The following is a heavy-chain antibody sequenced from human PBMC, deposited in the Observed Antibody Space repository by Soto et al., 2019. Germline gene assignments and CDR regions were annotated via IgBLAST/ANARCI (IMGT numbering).Heavy chain of an antibody. Sequence: SETLSLTCTVPGGSLSPYYWSLIRQPPGKGLEWIGYIFYSGGTNYNPSLKSRVTISVDTSKNQFTLQLSSVTASVTVVYYWARGVYGGNNYYRDSWAQGTLVTVS. CDR1: GGSLSPYY. CDR3: ARGVYGGNNYYRDS. D-gene: IGHD3-22*01. V-gene: IGHV4-59*01. J-gene: IGHJ4*02. CDR2: IFYSGGT.